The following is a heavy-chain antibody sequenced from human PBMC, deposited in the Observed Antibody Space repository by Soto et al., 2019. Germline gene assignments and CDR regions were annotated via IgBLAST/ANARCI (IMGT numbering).Heavy chain of an antibody. Sequence: PSETRFLTCTVAGGSISSYYWSWIRQPPGKGLEWIGYISHSGSTYYNPSLKSRVTISVDRSKNQFSLKLSSVTAADTAVYFCASGSHVPHYWGQGTLVTVSS. CDR3: ASGSHVPHY. D-gene: IGHD6-6*01. J-gene: IGHJ4*02. V-gene: IGHV4-59*12. CDR1: GGSISSYY. CDR2: ISHSGST.